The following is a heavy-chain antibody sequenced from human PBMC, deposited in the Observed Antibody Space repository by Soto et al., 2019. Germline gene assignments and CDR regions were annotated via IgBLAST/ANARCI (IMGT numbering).Heavy chain of an antibody. D-gene: IGHD3-10*01. V-gene: IGHV5-51*01. J-gene: IGHJ4*02. CDR2: IYPGDSDA. CDR3: ARQAYFGSGTYYSDY. Sequence: PGESLKISCKASGYNFISYWIAWVRQMPGKGLEWMGIIYPGDSDATYSPSFEGQVTFSLDKSITTAYLQWISLKASDTAMYYCARQAYFGSGTYYSDYWGQGSQVTAPQ. CDR1: GYNFISYW.